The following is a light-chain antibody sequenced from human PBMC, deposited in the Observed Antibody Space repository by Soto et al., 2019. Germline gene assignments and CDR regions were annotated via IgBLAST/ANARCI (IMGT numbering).Light chain of an antibody. CDR2: EVS. Sequence: QSALTQPASVSGSPGQSITISCTGTSSDVVGYNYVAWYQQHPGKAPKLMIYEVSNRPSGVSNRFSGSKSGNTASLTISGLQAEDEADYYWSSYTSSSTHVVFGGGTKLTV. CDR1: SSDVVGYNY. V-gene: IGLV2-14*01. CDR3: SSYTSSSTHVV. J-gene: IGLJ2*01.